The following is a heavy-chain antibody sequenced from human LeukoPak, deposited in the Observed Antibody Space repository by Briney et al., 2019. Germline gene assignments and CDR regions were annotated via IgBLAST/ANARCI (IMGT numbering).Heavy chain of an antibody. Sequence: SETLSPTCTVSGGSISGYYWSWIRQPPGKGLEWIGYIYYSGSTNYNPSLKSRVTISVDTSKNQLSLKLSSVTAADTAVYYCARQLGVYFDWFYDYWGQGTLVTVSS. V-gene: IGHV4-59*08. J-gene: IGHJ4*02. CDR2: IYYSGST. CDR3: ARQLGVYFDWFYDY. D-gene: IGHD3-9*01. CDR1: GGSISGYY.